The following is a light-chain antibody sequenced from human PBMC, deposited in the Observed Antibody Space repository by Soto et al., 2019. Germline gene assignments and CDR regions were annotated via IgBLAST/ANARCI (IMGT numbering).Light chain of an antibody. CDR1: SSDVGGYNY. V-gene: IGLV2-14*01. CDR3: SSYTTSRTPLYV. J-gene: IGLJ1*01. Sequence: QSVLTQRASVSGSPGQSITISCTGTSSDVGGYNYVSWYQHHPGKAPKLLIYGVTNRPSGVSNRFSASKSGNTASLTISGLQAEDEADYYCSSYTTSRTPLYVFGTGTKVTVL. CDR2: GVT.